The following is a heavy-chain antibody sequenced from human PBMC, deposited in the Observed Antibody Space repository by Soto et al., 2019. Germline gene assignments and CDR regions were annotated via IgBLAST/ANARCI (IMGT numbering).Heavy chain of an antibody. D-gene: IGHD6-13*01. CDR2: IWYDGSNK. CDR1: GFTFSSYG. V-gene: IGHV3-33*01. J-gene: IGHJ4*02. CDR3: ARTTGYSEPLDY. Sequence: QVQLVESGGGVVQPGRSLSLSCAASGFTFSSYGMHWVRQAPGKGLEWVAVIWYDGSNKYYADSVKGRFTISRDNSKNTLYLQMNSLRAEDTAVYYCARTTGYSEPLDYWGQGTLVTVSS.